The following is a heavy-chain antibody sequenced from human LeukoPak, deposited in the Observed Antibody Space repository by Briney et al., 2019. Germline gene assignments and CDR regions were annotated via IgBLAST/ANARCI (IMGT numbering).Heavy chain of an antibody. Sequence: PGGSLRLSCAASGFTFSSYAMSWVRQAPGKGLEWVSGISGSGGSTYYADSVKGRFTISRDNSKNTLYLQMNSLRAEDTAVYYCARAYSSGWYLPDYWGQGALVTVSS. V-gene: IGHV3-23*01. D-gene: IGHD6-19*01. CDR1: GFTFSSYA. J-gene: IGHJ4*02. CDR2: ISGSGGST. CDR3: ARAYSSGWYLPDY.